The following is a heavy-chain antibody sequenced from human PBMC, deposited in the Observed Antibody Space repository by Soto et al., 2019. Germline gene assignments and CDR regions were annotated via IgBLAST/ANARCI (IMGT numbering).Heavy chain of an antibody. CDR3: ARGRSVVRGVIGLSHYYGMDV. V-gene: IGHV4-31*03. J-gene: IGHJ6*02. CDR1: GGSISSGGYY. CDR2: IYYSGST. D-gene: IGHD3-10*01. Sequence: PSETLSLTCTVSGGSISSGGYYWSWIRQHPGKGLEWIGYIYYSGSTYYNPSLKSRVTISVDTSKNQFSLKLSSVTAADTAVYYCARGRSVVRGVIGLSHYYGMDVWGQGTTVTVSS.